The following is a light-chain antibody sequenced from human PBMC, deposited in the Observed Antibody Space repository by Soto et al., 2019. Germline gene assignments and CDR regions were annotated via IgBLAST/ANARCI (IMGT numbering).Light chain of an antibody. V-gene: IGKV3-20*01. CDR3: QQYGSAYT. CDR2: GAS. J-gene: IGKJ2*01. CDR1: ESVNSNY. Sequence: EIVLTQSPGTLSLSPGDGATLSCRASESVNSNYFAWYQQKPGQAPRLLIYGASNRATGIPDRFSGSGSGTDSTLTISRLEPEDFAVYYCQQYGSAYTFGQGTKLEIK.